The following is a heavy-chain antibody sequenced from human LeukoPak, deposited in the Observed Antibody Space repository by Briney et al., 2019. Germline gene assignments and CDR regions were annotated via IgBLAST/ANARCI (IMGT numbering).Heavy chain of an antibody. D-gene: IGHD3-22*01. CDR1: GDSVSSNSAT. Sequence: SQTLSLTCATSGDSVSSNSATWNWLRQSPSGGLEWLGRTYQRSKWYNDNALSVKSRMTINPGTSKNQFSLQLNSVTPEDTAVYFCARYYDSSGSFDSWGQGTLVTVSS. V-gene: IGHV6-1*01. CDR3: ARYYDSSGSFDS. CDR2: TYQRSKWYN. J-gene: IGHJ4*02.